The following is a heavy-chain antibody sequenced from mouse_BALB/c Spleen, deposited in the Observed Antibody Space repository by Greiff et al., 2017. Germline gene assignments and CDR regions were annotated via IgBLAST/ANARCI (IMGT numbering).Heavy chain of an antibody. CDR1: GFTFSDYG. V-gene: IGHV5-15*02. CDR2: ISNLAYSI. CDR3: ARDPEGSYAMDY. Sequence: EVMLVESGGGLVQPGGSRKLSCAASGFTFSDYGMSWVRQAPGKGPEWVAFISNLAYSIYYADTVTGRFTISRENAKNTLYLEMSSLRSEDTAMYYCARDPEGSYAMDYWGQGTSVTVSS. J-gene: IGHJ4*01.